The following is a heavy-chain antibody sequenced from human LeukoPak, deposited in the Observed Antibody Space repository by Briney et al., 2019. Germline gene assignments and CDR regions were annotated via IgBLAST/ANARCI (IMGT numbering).Heavy chain of an antibody. CDR2: ISSSGSTI. J-gene: IGHJ1*01. CDR3: ARLPDDYGDYKYFQH. CDR1: GFTFSSYE. D-gene: IGHD4-17*01. V-gene: IGHV3-48*03. Sequence: GGSLRLSCAASGFTFSSYEMHWVRQAPGKGLEWVSYISSSGSTIYYADSVKGRFTISRDNAKNSLYLQMNSLRAEDTAVYYCARLPDDYGDYKYFQHWGQGTLVTVSS.